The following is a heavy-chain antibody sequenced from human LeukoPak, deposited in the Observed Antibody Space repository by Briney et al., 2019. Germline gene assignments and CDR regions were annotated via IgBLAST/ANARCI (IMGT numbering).Heavy chain of an antibody. CDR1: GGTFSSYA. CDR2: IIPIFGTA. CDR3: ARGYSSIAARPPDY. V-gene: IGHV1-69*05. Sequence: SVKVSCKASGGTFSSYAISWVRQAPGQGLEWMEGIIPIFGTANYAQKFQGRVTITTDESTSTAYMELSSLRSEDTAVYYRARGYSSIAARPPDYWGQGTLVTVSS. D-gene: IGHD6-6*01. J-gene: IGHJ4*02.